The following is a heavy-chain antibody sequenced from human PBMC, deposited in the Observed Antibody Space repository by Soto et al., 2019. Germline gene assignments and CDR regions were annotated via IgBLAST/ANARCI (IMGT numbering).Heavy chain of an antibody. Sequence: EVQLLESGGGLVQPGGSLRLSCAASGFTFSSYAMSWVRQAPGKGLEWVSAISGSGGSTYYADSVKGRFTISRDNSKXXXXXXXXXXXXXXXAVYYCAKLTDFWSGYYIFWGQGTLVTVSS. V-gene: IGHV3-23*01. D-gene: IGHD3-3*01. CDR1: GFTFSSYA. CDR2: ISGSGGST. CDR3: AKLTDFWSGYYIF. J-gene: IGHJ4*02.